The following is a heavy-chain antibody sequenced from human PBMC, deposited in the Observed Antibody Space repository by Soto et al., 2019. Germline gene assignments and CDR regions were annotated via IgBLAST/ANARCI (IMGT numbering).Heavy chain of an antibody. CDR3: ATVPLAAAGPFFDY. D-gene: IGHD6-13*01. Sequence: ASVKVSCKVSGYTLTELSMHWVRQAPGKGLEWMGGFDPEDGETIYAQKFQGRVTMTEDTSTDTAYMELSSLRSEDTAVYYCATVPLAAAGPFFDYWGQGTLVTVSS. CDR2: FDPEDGET. CDR1: GYTLTELS. J-gene: IGHJ4*02. V-gene: IGHV1-24*01.